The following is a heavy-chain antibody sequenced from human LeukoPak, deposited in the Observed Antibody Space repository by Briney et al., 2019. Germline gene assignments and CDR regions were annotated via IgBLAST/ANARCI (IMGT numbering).Heavy chain of an antibody. J-gene: IGHJ4*02. CDR2: ISSSSSYI. CDR3: AREGGYCSSTSCR. CDR1: GFTFSSYS. Sequence: GGSLRLSCAASGFTFSSYSMNWVRQAPGKGLEWVSSISSSSSYIYYADSVKGRFTISRDNAKNSLHLQMNSLRAEDTAVYYCAREGGYCSSTSCRWGQGTLVTVSS. V-gene: IGHV3-21*01. D-gene: IGHD2-2*01.